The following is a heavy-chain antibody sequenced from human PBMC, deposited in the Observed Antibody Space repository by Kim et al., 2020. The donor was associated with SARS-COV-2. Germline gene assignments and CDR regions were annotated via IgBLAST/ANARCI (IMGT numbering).Heavy chain of an antibody. V-gene: IGHV3-23*01. CDR3: ATPRSTIAAAGEFDY. CDR1: GFTFSSYA. CDR2: ISGSGGST. Sequence: GGSLRLSCAASGFTFSSYAMSWVRQAPGKGLEWVSAISGSGGSTYYADSVKGRFTISRDNSKNTLYLQMNSLRAEYTAVYYCATPRSTIAAAGEFDYWGQGTLVTVSS. D-gene: IGHD6-13*01. J-gene: IGHJ4*02.